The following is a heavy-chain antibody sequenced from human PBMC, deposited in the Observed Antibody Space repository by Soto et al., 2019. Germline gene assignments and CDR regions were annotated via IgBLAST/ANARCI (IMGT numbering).Heavy chain of an antibody. CDR3: AKDLTRQLAYWLAP. D-gene: IGHD6-13*01. J-gene: IGHJ5*02. Sequence: ASVKVSCKASGFSFTGYYIHWLRQAPGQGLEWMGWINAHSGGTEYAQKFQVRVTLTRDTSIATAYLTLTSLTSDDTALYYCAKDLTRQLAYWLAPWGQGTQVPVSS. V-gene: IGHV1-2*02. CDR2: INAHSGGT. CDR1: GFSFTGYY.